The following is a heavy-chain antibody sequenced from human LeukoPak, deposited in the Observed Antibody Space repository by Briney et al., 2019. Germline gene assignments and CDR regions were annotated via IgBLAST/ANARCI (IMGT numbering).Heavy chain of an antibody. Sequence: GGSLRLSCAASGFTVSTNYMTWVRQAPGKGLQWVSAISGSGGDTYYADSVKGRFTISRDNSKNTMYLQMNSLRVEDTAVYYCAKDLGGEGGSGFPGYWGQGTLVTVSS. D-gene: IGHD3-10*01. CDR3: AKDLGGEGGSGFPGY. J-gene: IGHJ4*02. V-gene: IGHV3-23*01. CDR2: ISGSGGDT. CDR1: GFTVSTNY.